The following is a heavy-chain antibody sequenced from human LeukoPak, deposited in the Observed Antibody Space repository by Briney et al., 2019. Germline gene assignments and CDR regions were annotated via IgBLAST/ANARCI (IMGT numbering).Heavy chain of an antibody. V-gene: IGHV4-39*01. J-gene: IGHJ5*02. CDR1: GGSISSSSYY. CDR3: SGAWSINWFDP. CDR2: IYYSGST. Sequence: SETLSLTCTVSGGSISSSSYYWGWLRQPPGKGLEWIGSIYYSGSTYYNPSLKSRVTISVDTSKNQFSLKLSSVTAADTAVYYCSGAWSINWFDPWGQGTLVTVSS. D-gene: IGHD2-8*02.